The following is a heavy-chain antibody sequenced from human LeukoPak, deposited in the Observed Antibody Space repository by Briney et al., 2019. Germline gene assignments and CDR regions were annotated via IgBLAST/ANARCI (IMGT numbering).Heavy chain of an antibody. J-gene: IGHJ5*02. CDR3: ARGVPTGTTHWFDP. Sequence: PSQTLSLTCTVSGGSISSGGYYWSWIRQPPGKGLEWIGYIYHSGSTYYNPSLKSRVTISVDRSKNQFSLKLSSVTAADTAVYYCARGVPTGTTHWFDPWGQGTLVTVSS. V-gene: IGHV4-30-2*01. D-gene: IGHD1-7*01. CDR1: GGSISSGGYY. CDR2: IYHSGST.